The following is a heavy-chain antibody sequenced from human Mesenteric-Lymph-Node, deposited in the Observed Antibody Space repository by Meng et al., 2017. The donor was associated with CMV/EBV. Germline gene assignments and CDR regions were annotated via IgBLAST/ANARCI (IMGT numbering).Heavy chain of an antibody. Sequence: GGSLRLSCAASGFTVASNYMNWVRQAPGKGLEWVAVISYDGSNKYYADSVKGRFTISRDNSKHTLYLQMNSLRAEDTAVYYCARVTYSRSSFFDYWGQGTLVTVSS. CDR3: ARVTYSRSSFFDY. CDR2: ISYDGSNK. D-gene: IGHD6-6*01. V-gene: IGHV3-30-3*01. CDR1: GFTVASNY. J-gene: IGHJ4*02.